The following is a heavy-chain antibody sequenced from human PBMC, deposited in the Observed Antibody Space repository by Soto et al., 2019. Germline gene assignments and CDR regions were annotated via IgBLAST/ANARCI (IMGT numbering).Heavy chain of an antibody. CDR1: GGSISSYY. V-gene: IGHV4-59*01. J-gene: IGHJ5*02. CDR2: IYYSGST. D-gene: IGHD5-18*01. Sequence: QVQLQESGPGLVKPSETLSLTCTVSGGSISSYYWSWIRQPPGKGLEWIGYIYYSGSTNYNPSLKSRVTISVDTSKNQSSLKLSSVTAADTAVYYCARYADTATPWFDPWGQGTLVTVSS. CDR3: ARYADTATPWFDP.